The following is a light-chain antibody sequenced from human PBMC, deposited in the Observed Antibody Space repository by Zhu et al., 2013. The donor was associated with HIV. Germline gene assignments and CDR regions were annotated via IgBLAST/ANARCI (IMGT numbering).Light chain of an antibody. Sequence: EIVLTQSPGTLSLSPGERATLSCRASQSLSSTYLAWYQQKPSQAPRLLIYDTSNRATGIPARFSGSGSGTDFTLTISSLEPEDFAVYYCQQLNSFGQGTKLEIK. CDR2: DTS. J-gene: IGKJ2*03. V-gene: IGKV3D-20*02. CDR1: QSLSSTY. CDR3: QQLNS.